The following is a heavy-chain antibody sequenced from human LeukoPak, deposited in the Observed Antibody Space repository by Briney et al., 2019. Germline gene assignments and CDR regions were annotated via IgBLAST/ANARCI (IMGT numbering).Heavy chain of an antibody. Sequence: SETLSLTCAVYGGSFSGYYWSWIRQPPGKGLEWIGEINHSGSTNYNPSLKSRVTISVDTSKNQFSLKVNSVTAADTAVYYCARGYGGIYYYYMDVWGKGTAVTVSS. V-gene: IGHV4-34*01. CDR1: GGSFSGYY. D-gene: IGHD3-16*01. J-gene: IGHJ6*03. CDR2: INHSGST. CDR3: ARGYGGIYYYYMDV.